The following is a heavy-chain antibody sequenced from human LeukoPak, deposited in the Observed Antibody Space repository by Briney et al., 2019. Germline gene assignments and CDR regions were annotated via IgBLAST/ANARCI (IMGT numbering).Heavy chain of an antibody. CDR2: IYTSGST. Sequence: PSETLSLTCTVSGGSISSYYWSWIRQPAGKGLEWIGRIYTSGSTNYNPSLKSRVTMSVDTSKNQFSLKLSSVTAADTAVYYCARVVLWFGELTHYFDYWGQGTLVTVSS. J-gene: IGHJ4*02. CDR1: GGSISSYY. D-gene: IGHD3-10*01. CDR3: ARVVLWFGELTHYFDY. V-gene: IGHV4-4*07.